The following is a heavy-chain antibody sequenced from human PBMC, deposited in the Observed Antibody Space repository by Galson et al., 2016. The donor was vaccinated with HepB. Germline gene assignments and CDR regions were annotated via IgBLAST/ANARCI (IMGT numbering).Heavy chain of an antibody. CDR1: GFTVSNNY. CDR2: SYSGGRT. Sequence: SLRLSCAASGFTVSNNYMSWVRQAPGKGLEWVSASYSGGRTYYADSVRGRFTISRDNSENTLYLQVNSLRAEDTAMYYCAKEASDSRSFDYWGQGTLVTVSS. J-gene: IGHJ4*02. V-gene: IGHV3-53*01. CDR3: AKEASDSRSFDY. D-gene: IGHD3-22*01.